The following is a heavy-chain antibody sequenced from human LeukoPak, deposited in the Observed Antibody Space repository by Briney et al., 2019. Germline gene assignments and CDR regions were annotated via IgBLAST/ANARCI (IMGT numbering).Heavy chain of an antibody. D-gene: IGHD3-9*01. CDR2: ISSSGSTI. J-gene: IGHJ4*02. V-gene: IGHV3-48*03. Sequence: GGSLRLSCAASGFTFSSYEMNWVRQAPGKGLEWVSYISSSGSTIYYADSVKGRFTISRDNAKNSLYLQMNSLRAEDTAVYYCARVPYDTLTGYRYFDYWGQGTLVTVSS. CDR3: ARVPYDTLTGYRYFDY. CDR1: GFTFSSYE.